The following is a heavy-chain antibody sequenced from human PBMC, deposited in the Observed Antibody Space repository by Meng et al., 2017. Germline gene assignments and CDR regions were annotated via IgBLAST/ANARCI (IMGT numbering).Heavy chain of an antibody. Sequence: ASVKVSCKASGYTFTSYGISWVRQAPGQGLEWMGWISAYNGNTNYAQKLQGRVTMTTDTSTSTAYMELRSLRSDDTAVYYCAREGRVGGLESYFDYWGQGTLVTVSS. D-gene: IGHD1-26*01. CDR1: GYTFTSYG. CDR3: AREGRVGGLESYFDY. J-gene: IGHJ4*02. CDR2: ISAYNGNT. V-gene: IGHV1-18*01.